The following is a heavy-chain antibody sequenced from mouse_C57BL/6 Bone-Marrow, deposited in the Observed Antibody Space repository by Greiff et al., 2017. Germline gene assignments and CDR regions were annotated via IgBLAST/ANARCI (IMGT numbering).Heavy chain of an antibody. Sequence: QVQLQQPGAELVKPGASVKMSCKASGYTFTSYWITWVKQRPGQGLEWIGDIYPGSGSTNYNEKFKSKATLTVDTSSSTAYMQRSSLTSDDSAVYYCARQGWLLREFAYWCQGTLVTVSA. CDR3: ARQGWLLREFAY. CDR1: GYTFTSYW. J-gene: IGHJ3*01. V-gene: IGHV1-55*01. CDR2: IYPGSGST. D-gene: IGHD2-3*01.